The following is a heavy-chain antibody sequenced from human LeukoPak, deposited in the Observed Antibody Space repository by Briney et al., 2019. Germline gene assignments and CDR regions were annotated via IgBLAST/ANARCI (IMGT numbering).Heavy chain of an antibody. J-gene: IGHJ3*02. V-gene: IGHV4-4*07. D-gene: IGHD2-2*01. CDR2: IYTSGST. CDR1: GNSINIYS. Sequence: SETLSLTCTVSGNSINIYSWNWIRQPAGKGLEWIGRIYTSGSTNYNPSLKSRVTMSVDTSKNQFSLKLSSVTAADTAVYYCARVEYQLLYDAFDIWGQGTMVTVSS. CDR3: ARVEYQLLYDAFDI.